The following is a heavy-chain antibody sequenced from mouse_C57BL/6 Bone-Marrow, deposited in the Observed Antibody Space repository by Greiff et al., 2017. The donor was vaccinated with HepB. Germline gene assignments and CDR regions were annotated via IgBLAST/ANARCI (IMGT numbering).Heavy chain of an antibody. Sequence: VQLQQSGPELVKPGASVKISCKASGYSFTDYNMNWVKQSNGKSLEWIGVINPNYGTTSYNQKFKGKATLTVDQSSSTAYMQLNSLTSEDSAVYYGARNDYGSSPRYFDVWGTGTTVTVSS. CDR3: ARNDYGSSPRYFDV. CDR1: GYSFTDYN. CDR2: INPNYGTT. J-gene: IGHJ1*03. V-gene: IGHV1-39*01. D-gene: IGHD1-1*01.